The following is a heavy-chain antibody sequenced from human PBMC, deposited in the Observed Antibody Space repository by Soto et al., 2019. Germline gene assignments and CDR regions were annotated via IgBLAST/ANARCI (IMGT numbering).Heavy chain of an antibody. CDR2: IYWDDDK. D-gene: IGHD4-17*01. Sequence: QITLKESGPTLVKPTQTLTLTCTFSGFSLSTSGVGVGWIRQPPGKALEWLALIYWDDDKRYSPSLKSRLTITKHTSKNQVVLTLTTMDPVDTATYYCAHTRLDYGGNSGRYDYWGQGTLVTVSS. V-gene: IGHV2-5*02. J-gene: IGHJ4*02. CDR1: GFSLSTSGVG. CDR3: AHTRLDYGGNSGRYDY.